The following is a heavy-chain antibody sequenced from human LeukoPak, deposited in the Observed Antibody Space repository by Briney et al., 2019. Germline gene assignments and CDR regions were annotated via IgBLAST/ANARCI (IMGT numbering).Heavy chain of an antibody. CDR1: GFVFSKDG. Sequence: RTGGSLRLSCATSGFVFSKDGMHWVRQAPGKGLEWVAFIRHDESNKYYADSVKGRFTISRDNSKNTLSLQMNSLRPDDTAVYYCAKFSYGDYVAWGQGTLVIVSS. D-gene: IGHD4-17*01. V-gene: IGHV3-30*02. CDR2: IRHDESNK. J-gene: IGHJ5*02. CDR3: AKFSYGDYVA.